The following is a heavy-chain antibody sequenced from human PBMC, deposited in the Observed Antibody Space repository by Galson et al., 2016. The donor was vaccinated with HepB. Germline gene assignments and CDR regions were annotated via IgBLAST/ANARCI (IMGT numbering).Heavy chain of an antibody. CDR2: IWYDGTNK. CDR1: GFTFSSYA. CDR3: ARDTTWGSGSYLDWYFDL. Sequence: SLRLSCAASGFTFSSYAMHWVRQAPGKGLQWVAVIWYDGTNKYYADSVKGRFTISRDNSKNTLYLQMNSLRAEDTAVYYCARDTTWGSGSYLDWYFDLWGQGTLVTVSS. J-gene: IGHJ2*01. D-gene: IGHD3-10*01. V-gene: IGHV3-33*01.